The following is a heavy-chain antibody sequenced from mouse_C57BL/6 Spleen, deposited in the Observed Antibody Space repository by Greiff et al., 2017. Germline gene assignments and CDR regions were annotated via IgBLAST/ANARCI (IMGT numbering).Heavy chain of an antibody. J-gene: IGHJ1*03. CDR3: ARDAGNWYFDV. CDR1: GFTFSDFY. V-gene: IGHV7-1*01. Sequence: EVTVVESGGGLVQSGRSLRLSCATSGFTFSDFYMAWVRQAPGKGLEWIAASRNKANDYTTEYSASVKGRFIVSRDTSQSILYLQMNALRAEDTAIYYCARDAGNWYFDVWGTGTTVTVSS. CDR2: SRNKANDYTT.